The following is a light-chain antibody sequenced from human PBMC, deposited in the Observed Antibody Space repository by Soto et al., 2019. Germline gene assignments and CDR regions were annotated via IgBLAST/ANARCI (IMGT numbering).Light chain of an antibody. CDR1: QNVGTN. Sequence: IVLTQSPATLSVSPGEGVTLSCRASQNVGTNLAWYQQKPGQAPRLLIYGSSTRATGIPATFSGSGSGTEFTLTISILQSEEYAVYYCQQYNNWGLSFGGGTKVEIK. CDR2: GSS. V-gene: IGKV3D-15*01. CDR3: QQYNNWGLS. J-gene: IGKJ4*01.